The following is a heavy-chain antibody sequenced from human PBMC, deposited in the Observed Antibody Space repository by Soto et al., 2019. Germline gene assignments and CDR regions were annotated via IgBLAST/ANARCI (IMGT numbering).Heavy chain of an antibody. CDR3: AKEMIASTLADFFDY. D-gene: IGHD2-21*01. J-gene: IGHJ4*02. CDR2: ISGSGGST. Sequence: PGGSLRLSCAASGFTFSSYAMSWVRQAPGKGLEWVSAISGSGGSTYYADSVKGRFTISRDNSKNTLYLQMNSLSAEDTAMYYCAKEMIASTLADFFDYWGQAILVTVSS. CDR1: GFTFSSYA. V-gene: IGHV3-23*01.